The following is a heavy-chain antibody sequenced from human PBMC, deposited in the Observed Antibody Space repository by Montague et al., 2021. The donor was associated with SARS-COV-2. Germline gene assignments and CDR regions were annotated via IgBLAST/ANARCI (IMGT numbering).Heavy chain of an antibody. D-gene: IGHD1-1*01. CDR2: IHYSGSST. J-gene: IGHJ3*02. V-gene: IGHV4-39*01. CDR3: AGHDAAGWDDADAFDI. Sequence: SETLSLTCIVSGGSISSNTYYWGWIRQAPGKGLEWIGSIHYSGSSTHYNQSLKSRVTISADTSNDQFPLQLRSVTAADTAVYWCAGHDAAGWDDADAFDIWGQGTMVTVSS. CDR1: GGSISSNTYY.